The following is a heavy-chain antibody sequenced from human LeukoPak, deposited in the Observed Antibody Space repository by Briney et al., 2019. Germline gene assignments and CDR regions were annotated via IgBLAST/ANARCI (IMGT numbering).Heavy chain of an antibody. CDR1: GYSISSGYY. Sequence: SETLSLTCTVSGYSISSGYYWGWIRQAPGKGLEWIGSMYQSGSTYYNPSLKSRVTISIDTSKNQFSLKLSSVTAADTAVYYCARDGRIRVPVTNWFDPWGKGTLVIVSS. D-gene: IGHD3-16*02. CDR3: ARDGRIRVPVTNWFDP. J-gene: IGHJ5*02. V-gene: IGHV4-38-2*02. CDR2: MYQSGST.